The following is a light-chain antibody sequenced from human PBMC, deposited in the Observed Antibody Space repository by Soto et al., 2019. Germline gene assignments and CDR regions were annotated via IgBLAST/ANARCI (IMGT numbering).Light chain of an antibody. Sequence: QSALTQPASVSGSPGQSITISCTGTSSDVGSYNLVSWYQQHPGKAPKLMIYEGSKRPSGVSNRFSGSKSGNTASLTISGLQAEDEADYYCCSYAGSSTFGFGGGTKHRP. V-gene: IGLV2-23*03. CDR1: SSDVGSYNL. CDR2: EGS. CDR3: CSYAGSSTFG. J-gene: IGLJ2*01.